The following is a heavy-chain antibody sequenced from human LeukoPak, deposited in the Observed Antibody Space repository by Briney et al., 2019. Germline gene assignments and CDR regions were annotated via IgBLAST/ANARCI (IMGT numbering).Heavy chain of an antibody. D-gene: IGHD5-24*01. J-gene: IGHJ4*02. Sequence: SETLSLTCTVSGGSISSNSYYWGWIRQPPGKGLEWIGSIYYSGSTYYNPSLKSRVTISVDTSKNQFSLKLSSVTAADTAVYYCARGEGRDGYNSLDYWGQGTLVTVSS. CDR3: ARGEGRDGYNSLDY. CDR1: GGSISSNSYY. CDR2: IYYSGST. V-gene: IGHV4-39*07.